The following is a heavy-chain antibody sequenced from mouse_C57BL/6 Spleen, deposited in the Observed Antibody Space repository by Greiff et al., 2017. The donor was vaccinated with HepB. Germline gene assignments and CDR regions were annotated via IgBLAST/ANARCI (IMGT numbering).Heavy chain of an antibody. D-gene: IGHD2-4*01. Sequence: VQLQQSGPELVKPGASVKISCKASGYSFTGYYMNWVKQSPEKSLEWIGEINPSTGGTTYNQKFKAKATLTVDKSSSTAYMQLKSLTSEDSAVYYCATSYDYDWFAYWGQGTLVTVSA. CDR1: GYSFTGYY. J-gene: IGHJ3*01. CDR3: ATSYDYDWFAY. V-gene: IGHV1-42*01. CDR2: INPSTGGT.